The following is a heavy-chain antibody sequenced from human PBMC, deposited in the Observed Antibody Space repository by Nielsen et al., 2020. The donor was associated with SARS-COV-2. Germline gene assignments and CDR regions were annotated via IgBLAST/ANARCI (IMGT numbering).Heavy chain of an antibody. Sequence: SETLSLTCTVSGGSISSSNYYWGWIRQPPGKGLEWIGSIYYSGSTYYNPSLKSRVTISVDTSKNQFSLKLSSVTAADTAVYYCARYGMDVWGQGTTVTVSS. V-gene: IGHV4-39*01. J-gene: IGHJ6*02. CDR1: GGSISSSNYY. CDR2: IYYSGST. CDR3: ARYGMDV.